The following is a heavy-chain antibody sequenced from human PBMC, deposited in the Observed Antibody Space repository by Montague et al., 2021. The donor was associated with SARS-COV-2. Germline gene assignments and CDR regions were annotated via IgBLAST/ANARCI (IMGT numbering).Heavy chain of an antibody. Sequence: SLRLSCAASGFTVSSYAMHWVRQAPGKGLEWVAVISYDGSNKYYADSVKGRFTISRDNSKNTLYLQMNSLRAEDTAVYYCASEMIAVAGTAPFDYWGQGILVTVSS. V-gene: IGHV3-30-3*01. CDR2: ISYDGSNK. CDR3: ASEMIAVAGTAPFDY. D-gene: IGHD6-19*01. J-gene: IGHJ4*02. CDR1: GFTVSSYA.